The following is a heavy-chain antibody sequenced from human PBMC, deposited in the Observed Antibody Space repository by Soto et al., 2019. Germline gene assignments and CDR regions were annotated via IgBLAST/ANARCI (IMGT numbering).Heavy chain of an antibody. CDR1: GGTFSSYA. V-gene: IGHV1-69*13. D-gene: IGHD3-9*01. CDR3: VRARFEDLRLGAFDI. CDR2: IIPIFGTA. Sequence: SVKVSCKASGGTFSSYAISWVRQAPGQGLEWMGGIIPIFGTANYAQKFQGRVTITADESTSTAYMELSSLRSEDTAVYYCVRARFEDLRLGAFDIWGQGTMVTVSS. J-gene: IGHJ3*02.